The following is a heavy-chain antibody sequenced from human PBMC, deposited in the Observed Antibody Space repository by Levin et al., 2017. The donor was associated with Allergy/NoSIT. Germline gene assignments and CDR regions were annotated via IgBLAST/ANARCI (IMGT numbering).Heavy chain of an antibody. CDR1: GYTFTSYY. Sequence: PGGSLRLSCKASGYTFTSYYMHWVRQAPGQGLEWMGIINPSGGSTSYAQKFQGRVTMTRDTSTSTVYMELSSLRSEDTAVYYCARDGGNTVTTTNYYYYGMDVWGQGTTVTVSS. D-gene: IGHD4-17*01. CDR2: INPSGGST. CDR3: ARDGGNTVTTTNYYYYGMDV. J-gene: IGHJ6*02. V-gene: IGHV1-46*01.